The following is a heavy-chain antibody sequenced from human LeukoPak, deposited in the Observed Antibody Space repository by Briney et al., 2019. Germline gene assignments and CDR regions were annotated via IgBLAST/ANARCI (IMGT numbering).Heavy chain of an antibody. D-gene: IGHD6-6*01. Sequence: GGSLRLSCAASGFTFSGSAMHWVRQASGKGLEWVGHIRNKANSYATAYTASVKGRFTISRDDSKNMAYLQMNSLKTEDTAVYYCTRYSSSDNWFDPWGQGTLVTVSS. V-gene: IGHV3-73*01. CDR1: GFTFSGSA. CDR3: TRYSSSDNWFDP. CDR2: IRNKANSYAT. J-gene: IGHJ5*02.